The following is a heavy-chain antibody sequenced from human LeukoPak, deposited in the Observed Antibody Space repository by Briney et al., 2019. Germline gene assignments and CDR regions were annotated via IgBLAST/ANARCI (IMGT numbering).Heavy chain of an antibody. CDR2: INTNTGNP. D-gene: IGHD1-26*01. Sequence: ASVKVSCKASGYTFTSYDINWVRQATGQGLEWMGWINTNTGNPTYAQGFTGRFVFSLDTSVSTAYLQISSLKAEDTAVYYCARTSGIVGATTRGDFDYWGQGTLVTVSS. J-gene: IGHJ4*02. V-gene: IGHV7-4-1*02. CDR1: GYTFTSYD. CDR3: ARTSGIVGATTRGDFDY.